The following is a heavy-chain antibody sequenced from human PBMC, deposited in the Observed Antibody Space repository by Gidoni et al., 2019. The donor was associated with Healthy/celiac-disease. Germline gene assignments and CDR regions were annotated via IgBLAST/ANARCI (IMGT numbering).Heavy chain of an antibody. D-gene: IGHD2-15*01. CDR2: ISGSGGST. J-gene: IGHJ5*02. Sequence: SYAMSWVRQAPGKGLEWVSAISGSGGSTYYADSVKVRLTSSRDNSKNTLYLQMNRLRAAETAVYYCAKDGLIGCSGGSCYPTNWFDPWGQGTLVTVSS. CDR3: AKDGLIGCSGGSCYPTNWFDP. V-gene: IGHV3-23*01. CDR1: SYA.